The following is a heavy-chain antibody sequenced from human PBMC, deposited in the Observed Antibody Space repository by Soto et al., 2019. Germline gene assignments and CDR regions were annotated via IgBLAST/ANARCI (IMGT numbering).Heavy chain of an antibody. CDR3: AKRGSAWYSFDY. J-gene: IGHJ4*02. CDR2: ISWSSGTI. V-gene: IGHV3-9*01. D-gene: IGHD3-16*01. CDR1: GFTFDDYA. Sequence: EVQLVESGGGLVQPGRSLRLSCAASGFTFDDYAMHWVRQAPGKGLEWVSGISWSSGTIGYADSMKGRFTISRDNAKNSLYLQMNSLRAEDTALYYCAKRGSAWYSFDYWGQGTLVTVSS.